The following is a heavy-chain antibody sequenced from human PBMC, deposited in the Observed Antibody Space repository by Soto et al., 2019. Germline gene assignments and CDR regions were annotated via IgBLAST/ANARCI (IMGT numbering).Heavy chain of an antibody. V-gene: IGHV3-23*01. CDR2: ISGSGGST. Sequence: GGSLRLSCAASGFTLSSYAMSWVRQAPGKGLEWVSAISGSGGSTYYADSVKGRFTISRDNSKNTLYLQMNSLRAEDTAVYYCAKSPSYYGSGSSGFFFDYWGQGTLVTVSS. J-gene: IGHJ4*02. D-gene: IGHD3-10*01. CDR3: AKSPSYYGSGSSGFFFDY. CDR1: GFTLSSYA.